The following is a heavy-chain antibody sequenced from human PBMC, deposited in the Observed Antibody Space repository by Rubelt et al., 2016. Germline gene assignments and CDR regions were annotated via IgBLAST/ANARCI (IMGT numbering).Heavy chain of an antibody. J-gene: IGHJ4*02. D-gene: IGHD6-19*01. CDR1: GGSISSSSYY. Sequence: QLQLQESGPGLVKPSETLSLTCTVSGGSISSSSYYWGWIRQPPGKGLEWIGSIYYSGSTYYNPSLKSRVTISVDTSKNQFSLKLSSVTAADTAVYYCARVTVVAGCDYWGQGTLVTVSS. CDR2: IYYSGST. CDR3: ARVTVVAGCDY. V-gene: IGHV4-39*07.